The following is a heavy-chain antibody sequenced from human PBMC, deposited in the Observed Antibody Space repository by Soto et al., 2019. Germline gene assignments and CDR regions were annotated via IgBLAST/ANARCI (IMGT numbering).Heavy chain of an antibody. Sequence: EVQLVESGGGLVQPGGSLRLSCAASGFTFSSYSMNWVRQAPGKGLEWVSYISSSSSTIYYADSVKGRFTISRDNAKNSLYRQMNSLRDEDTAVYYCARDLETVERYYYYYYGMDVWGQGTTVTVSS. J-gene: IGHJ6*02. CDR1: GFTFSSYS. D-gene: IGHD1-1*01. CDR3: ARDLETVERYYYYYYGMDV. CDR2: ISSSSSTI. V-gene: IGHV3-48*02.